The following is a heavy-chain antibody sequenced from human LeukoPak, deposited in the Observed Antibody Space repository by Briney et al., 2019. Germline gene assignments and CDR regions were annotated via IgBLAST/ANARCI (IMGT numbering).Heavy chain of an antibody. J-gene: IGHJ4*02. D-gene: IGHD1-14*01. CDR1: GFTFSSYC. V-gene: IGHV3-7*01. CDR2: IKEDGSDK. CDR3: ARQHMTGRSTFDY. Sequence: GGSLRLSCAASGFTFSSYCMSWVRRAPGEGREWVANIKEDGSDKYYIDSVKGRFTISRDNDKNSLYLQMNSLRAEDTAMYYCARQHMTGRSTFDYWGQGTLVTVSS.